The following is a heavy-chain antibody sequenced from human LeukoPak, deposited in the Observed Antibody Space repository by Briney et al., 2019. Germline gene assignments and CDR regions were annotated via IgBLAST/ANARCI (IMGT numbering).Heavy chain of an antibody. CDR1: GYTHTSYG. J-gene: IGHJ5*02. Sequence: GASVTVSCMASGYTHTSYGISWVRQAPGQGREWMGWISAYNGNTSYAQELQGRVTTTTDTSTSTAYMELRSLRSDDTAVYYCARDEEMATGWFDPWGQGTLVTVSS. V-gene: IGHV1-18*01. D-gene: IGHD5-24*01. CDR3: ARDEEMATGWFDP. CDR2: ISAYNGNT.